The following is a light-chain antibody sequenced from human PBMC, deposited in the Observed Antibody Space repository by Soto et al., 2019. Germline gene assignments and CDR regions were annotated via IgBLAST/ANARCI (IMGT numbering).Light chain of an antibody. CDR2: KAS. J-gene: IGKJ2*01. V-gene: IGKV1-5*03. CDR1: QSISSW. CDR3: QQYYSYPYT. Sequence: DIQMTQSPSTLSASVGDRVTITCRASQSISSWLAWYHQKPEKAPKLLIYKASSLESGVPSRFSGSGSGTEFTLTISSLQPDDFGSYYCQQYYSYPYTFGHGTKLEIK.